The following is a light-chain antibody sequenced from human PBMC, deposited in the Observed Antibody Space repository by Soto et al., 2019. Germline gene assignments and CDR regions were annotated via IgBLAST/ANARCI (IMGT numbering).Light chain of an antibody. CDR2: ENN. V-gene: IGLV1-51*02. CDR1: SSNIGNNY. CDR3: GTWDSSLSAEV. Sequence: QSVLTQPPSVSAAPGQKVTISCSGSSSNIGNNYVSWYQQLPGTAPKLLIYENNKRPSGIPDRFSGSKSGTSATLGITGLQTGDEDDYYCGTWDSSLSAEVFGGGTKVTVL. J-gene: IGLJ2*01.